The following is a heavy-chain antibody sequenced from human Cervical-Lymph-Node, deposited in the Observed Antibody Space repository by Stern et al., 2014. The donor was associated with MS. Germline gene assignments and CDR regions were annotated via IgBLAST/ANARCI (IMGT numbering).Heavy chain of an antibody. CDR1: GGTFSSHA. D-gene: IGHD3-10*01. J-gene: IGHJ6*02. CDR3: ASSVGELTPEAV. V-gene: IGHV1-69*01. Sequence: DQLVESGAEVKKPGSSVRVSCKASGGTFSSHAISWARQAPGQGLEWMGGIIPMFGTAKYAQKFQGRVTITADDSTSTAYMEVSSLRSEDTAVYYCASSVGELTPEAVWGQGTTVTVFS. CDR2: IIPMFGTA.